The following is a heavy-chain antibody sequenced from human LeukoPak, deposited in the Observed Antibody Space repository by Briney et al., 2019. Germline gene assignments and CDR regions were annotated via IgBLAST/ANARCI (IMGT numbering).Heavy chain of an antibody. CDR1: GYTFTSYG. Sequence: ASVKVSCKASGYTFTSYGISWVRQAPGQGLAWMGWISAYNGNTNYAQKLQGRVTMTTDTSTSTAYMELRSLRSDDTAVYYCARWEVDYGDYSPFDYWGQGTLVTVSS. CDR3: ARWEVDYGDYSPFDY. CDR2: ISAYNGNT. V-gene: IGHV1-18*01. J-gene: IGHJ4*02. D-gene: IGHD4-17*01.